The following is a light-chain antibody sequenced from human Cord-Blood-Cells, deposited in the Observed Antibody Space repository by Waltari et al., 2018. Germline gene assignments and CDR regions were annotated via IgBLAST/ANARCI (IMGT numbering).Light chain of an antibody. CDR1: QSVSSY. Sequence: EIVLTPSPAPLSSSPGESATPSCRASQSVSSYLSWYQQKPGQAPRLLIYDSNNRATGTPGRFSSSASTADFTITISSLAHEDFAFYYWQQRSNWLTFGGGTKVEIK. CDR2: DSN. V-gene: IGKV3-11*01. CDR3: QQRSNWLT. J-gene: IGKJ4*01.